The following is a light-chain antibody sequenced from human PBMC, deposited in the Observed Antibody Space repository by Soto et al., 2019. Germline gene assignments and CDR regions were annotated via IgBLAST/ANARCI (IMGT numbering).Light chain of an antibody. J-gene: IGLJ2*01. CDR3: SSYTSVSTVL. CDR2: EVT. V-gene: IGLV2-14*01. CDR1: ISDVGGYSF. Sequence: QSALAQPAAVSGSPGQTVIISCTGTISDVGGYSFVSWYQQHPGKAPKLIIYEVTNRPSGVSHRFSGSKSGNTASLTISGLQAEDESLYYCSSYTSVSTVLFGGGTKLTVL.